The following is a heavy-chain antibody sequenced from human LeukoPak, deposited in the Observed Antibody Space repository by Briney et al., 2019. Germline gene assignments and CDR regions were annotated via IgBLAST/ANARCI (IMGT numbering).Heavy chain of an antibody. Sequence: SETLSLTCTVSGDSISSYYWGWIRQPAGKGLEWIGRIYISGTTNYNPSLKSRVTMSVDTSKNQFSLKLSSVTAADTAVYYCARDLESPGLLYYYYYMDVWGKGTTVTVSS. D-gene: IGHD7-27*01. CDR3: ARDLESPGLLYYYYYMDV. CDR2: IYISGTT. V-gene: IGHV4-4*07. CDR1: GDSISSYY. J-gene: IGHJ6*03.